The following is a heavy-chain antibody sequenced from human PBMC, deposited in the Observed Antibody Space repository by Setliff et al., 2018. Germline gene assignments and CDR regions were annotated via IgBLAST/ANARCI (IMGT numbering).Heavy chain of an antibody. V-gene: IGHV4-61*02. CDR2: LHTSGSI. J-gene: IGHJ4*02. CDR1: GGSISSGTYY. Sequence: LSLTCTVSGGSISSGTYYWSWIRQPAGKGLEWIGRLHTSGSIDYNPSLKSRVAISVDTSKNQFSLRLRSVTAADTAVYFCARDNTMVGATDYWGLGTLVTVSS. CDR3: ARDNTMVGATDY. D-gene: IGHD1-26*01.